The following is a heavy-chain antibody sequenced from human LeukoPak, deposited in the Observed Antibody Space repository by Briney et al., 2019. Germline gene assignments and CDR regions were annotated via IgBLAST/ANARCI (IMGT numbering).Heavy chain of an antibody. Sequence: GGSLRLSCAASGFTFSSYWMHWVRQAPGKGLVWVSRINTDGGSTSYADSVKGRFTISRDNAKNTLYLQMNSLRAEDTAVYYCAKEEDIAARPIDYWGQGTLVTVSS. CDR2: INTDGGST. CDR1: GFTFSSYW. CDR3: AKEEDIAARPIDY. D-gene: IGHD6-6*01. V-gene: IGHV3-74*01. J-gene: IGHJ4*02.